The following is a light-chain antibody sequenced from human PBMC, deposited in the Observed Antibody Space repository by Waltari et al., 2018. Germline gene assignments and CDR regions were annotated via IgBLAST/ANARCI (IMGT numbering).Light chain of an antibody. V-gene: IGLV3-19*01. Sequence: SSELTQDPAVSVALGQTVRITCQGDSLRSSYASWYHQKPGQAPVLVMYGKNNRPSGIPGRVSGSSSGNTASLTITGAQAEDEADYYCNSRDRGGNYVIFGGGTKLTVL. CDR2: GKN. J-gene: IGLJ2*01. CDR3: NSRDRGGNYVI. CDR1: SLRSSY.